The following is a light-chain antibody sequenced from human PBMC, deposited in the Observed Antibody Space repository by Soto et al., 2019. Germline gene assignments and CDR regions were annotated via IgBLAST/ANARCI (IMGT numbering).Light chain of an antibody. CDR3: QQYNNWPLT. Sequence: EIVMTQSPATLSVSPGERATLSCRASQSVSSNLAWYQQKPGQAPRLLIYGASTRATGIPARFSGSGSGTEFTLTISSLQSEDFAVSYCQQYNNWPLTFGGGTKV. V-gene: IGKV3-15*01. J-gene: IGKJ4*01. CDR1: QSVSSN. CDR2: GAS.